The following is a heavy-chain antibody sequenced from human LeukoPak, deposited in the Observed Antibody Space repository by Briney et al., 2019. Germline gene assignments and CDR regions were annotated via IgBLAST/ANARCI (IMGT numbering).Heavy chain of an antibody. J-gene: IGHJ4*02. D-gene: IGHD4-11*01. CDR1: GYTFTSYD. CDR2: MNPNSGNT. V-gene: IGHV1-8*03. Sequence: ASVKVSCRASGYTFTSYDLNWVRQATGQGLEWMGWMNPNSGNTGYAQKFQGRVTITRNTSMSTAYMELSSLRSEDTAVYHCARADDDSTLGYWGQGTLVTVSS. CDR3: ARADDDSTLGY.